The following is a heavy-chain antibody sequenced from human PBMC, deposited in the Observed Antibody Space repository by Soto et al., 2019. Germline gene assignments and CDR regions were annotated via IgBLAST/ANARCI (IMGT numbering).Heavy chain of an antibody. V-gene: IGHV4-34*01. J-gene: IGHJ4*02. CDR1: GAPFSGYY. CDR3: ARGREIFGAVTPFEY. Sequence: SDTLSLTCAVYGAPFSGYYWTWIRQPPGKGLEGIGEINHNGSTKYNPSLKSRVTLSLDTSKTQFSLSLRSVTAADTAVYYCARGREIFGAVTPFEYWGQGTQVTVSS. CDR2: INHNGST. D-gene: IGHD3-3*01.